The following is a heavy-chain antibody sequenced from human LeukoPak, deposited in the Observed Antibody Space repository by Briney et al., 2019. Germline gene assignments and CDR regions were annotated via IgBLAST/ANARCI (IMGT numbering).Heavy chain of an antibody. J-gene: IGHJ6*03. V-gene: IGHV4-4*09. CDR3: ARQVRGYSGYDYYYYYYMDV. Sequence: PSEPLSLTCPVSGGSILSYYWSWIRQPPGKGLEWIGYIYTSGSTNYNPSLKSRVTISVDTSKNQFSLKLSSVTAADTAVYYCARQVRGYSGYDYYYYYYMDVWGKGTTVTVSS. CDR2: IYTSGST. CDR1: GGSILSYY. D-gene: IGHD5-12*01.